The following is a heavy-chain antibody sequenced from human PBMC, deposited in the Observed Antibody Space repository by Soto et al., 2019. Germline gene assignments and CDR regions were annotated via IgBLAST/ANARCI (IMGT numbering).Heavy chain of an antibody. CDR2: IYYSGST. D-gene: IGHD3-22*01. CDR3: ARSMGYYYDGGYFDY. Sequence: QVQLQESGPGLVKPSETLSLTYTVSGGSISSYYWTWIRQPPGKGLEWIGYIYYSGSTNYNPSLKSRVTISVDTSKNQFSLKLSSVTAADTAVYYCARSMGYYYDGGYFDYWGQGTLVTVSS. V-gene: IGHV4-59*13. CDR1: GGSISSYY. J-gene: IGHJ4*02.